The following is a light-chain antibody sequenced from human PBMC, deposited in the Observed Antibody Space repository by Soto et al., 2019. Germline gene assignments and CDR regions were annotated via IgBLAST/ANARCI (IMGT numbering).Light chain of an antibody. V-gene: IGKV3-20*01. CDR2: GAS. CDR3: QQYGSSPGT. CDR1: QSVSSSY. Sequence: EIVLTQSPGTLSLSPGERATLSCRASQSVSSSYLAWYPQKPGQAPRLLIYGASSRATGIPARFSGSGSGTDFTLTISRLEPEDFAVYYCQQYGSSPGTFGQGTKLEIK. J-gene: IGKJ2*01.